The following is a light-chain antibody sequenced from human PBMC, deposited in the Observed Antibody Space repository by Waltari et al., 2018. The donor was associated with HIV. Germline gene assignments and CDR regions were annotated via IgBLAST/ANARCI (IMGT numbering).Light chain of an antibody. CDR2: EVS. CDR3: SSYTSSSTLYVV. V-gene: IGLV2-14*01. J-gene: IGLJ2*01. CDR1: SSDVGGYNY. Sequence: QSALTQPASVSGSPGQSITLSCTGTSSDVGGYNYFSWYQQHPGKAPKLMIYEVSNRPSGVSNRFSGSKSGNTASLTISGLQAEDEADYYCSSYTSSSTLYVVFGGGTRLTVV.